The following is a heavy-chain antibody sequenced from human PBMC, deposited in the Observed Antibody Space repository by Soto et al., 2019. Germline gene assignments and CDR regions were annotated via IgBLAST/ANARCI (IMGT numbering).Heavy chain of an antibody. V-gene: IGHV4-4*02. J-gene: IGHJ6*02. CDR1: GGSISSSNW. Sequence: SENLSLTCAVSGGSISSSNWWSWVRQPPGKGLEWIGEIYHSGSTNYNPSLKSRVTISVDKSKNQFSLKLSSVTAADTAVYYCARDGNYDFWSGYYPDYYYYGMDVWGQGTTVTVSS. CDR3: ARDGNYDFWSGYYPDYYYYGMDV. CDR2: IYHSGST. D-gene: IGHD3-3*01.